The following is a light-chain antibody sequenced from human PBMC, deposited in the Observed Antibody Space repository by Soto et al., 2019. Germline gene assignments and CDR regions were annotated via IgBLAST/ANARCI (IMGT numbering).Light chain of an antibody. CDR1: QSVYSSY. CDR3: HQYGSFPFT. Sequence: ENVLTQSPGTLSLYTGERATLSCRARQSVYSSYLAWYQRKPGQAPRLLIYGASGRATGIPDRFSGSGSGTDFTLTISRLEPEDFAVYYCHQYGSFPFTFGGGTNVEIK. J-gene: IGKJ4*01. CDR2: GAS. V-gene: IGKV3-20*01.